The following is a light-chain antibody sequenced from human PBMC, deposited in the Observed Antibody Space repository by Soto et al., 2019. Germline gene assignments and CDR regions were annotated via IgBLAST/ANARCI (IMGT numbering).Light chain of an antibody. CDR2: DTS. CDR3: QQYSNWPPIT. J-gene: IGKJ5*01. V-gene: IGKV3-15*01. Sequence: EIVMAQSPATLSVPPGGGATLSCRASQSVSIHLAWYQQKPGQAPRLLIYDTSTRATGIPARFSGSGSGTEFTLTISSLQSEDFAVYYCQQYSNWPPITFGQGTRLEIK. CDR1: QSVSIH.